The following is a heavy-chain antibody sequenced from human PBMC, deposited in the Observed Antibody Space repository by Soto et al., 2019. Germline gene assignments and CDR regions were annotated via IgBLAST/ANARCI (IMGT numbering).Heavy chain of an antibody. CDR1: GYTLTELS. Sequence: GASVKVSCKVSGYTLTELSMHWVRQAPGKGLEWMGGFDPEDGETIYAQKFQGRVTTTEDTSTDTAYMERSSLRSEDTAVYYCATTKDCSGGSCYLGGAFDIWGQGTTVTVSS. V-gene: IGHV1-24*01. CDR2: FDPEDGET. D-gene: IGHD2-15*01. CDR3: ATTKDCSGGSCYLGGAFDI. J-gene: IGHJ3*02.